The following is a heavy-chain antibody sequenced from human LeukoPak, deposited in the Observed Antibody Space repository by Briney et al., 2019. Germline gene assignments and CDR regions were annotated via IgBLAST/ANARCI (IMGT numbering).Heavy chain of an antibody. Sequence: GRSLRLSCAASGFTFDDYAMHWVRQAPGKGLEWVSGISWNSGSIGYADSVKGRFTISRDNAKNSLYLQMNSLRAEDTAVYYCARDVTDRWGQGTLVTVSS. D-gene: IGHD1-20*01. V-gene: IGHV3-9*01. CDR3: ARDVTDR. J-gene: IGHJ4*02. CDR2: ISWNSGSI. CDR1: GFTFDDYA.